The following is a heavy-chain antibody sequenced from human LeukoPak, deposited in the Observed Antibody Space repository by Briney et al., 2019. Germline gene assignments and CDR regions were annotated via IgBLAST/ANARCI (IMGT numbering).Heavy chain of an antibody. V-gene: IGHV3-21*01. Sequence: GGSLRLSCAASGFTFSSYSMNWVRQAPGKGLEWVSSISSSSYIYYADSVKGRFTISRDNAKNSLYLQMNSLRAEDTAVYYCARAVPSTYYYDSSGYPDYWGQGTLVTVSS. CDR3: ARAVPSTYYYDSSGYPDY. CDR2: ISSSSYI. D-gene: IGHD3-22*01. CDR1: GFTFSSYS. J-gene: IGHJ4*02.